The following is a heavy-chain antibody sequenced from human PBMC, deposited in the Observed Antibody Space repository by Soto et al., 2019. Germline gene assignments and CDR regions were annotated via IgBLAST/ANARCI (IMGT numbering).Heavy chain of an antibody. CDR1: GGSISSSSYY. CDR2: IYYSGST. J-gene: IGHJ6*02. V-gene: IGHV4-39*01. CDR3: ARLSGPYGMDV. Sequence: GPGDPSETLSLTCTVSGGSISSSSYYWGWIRQPPGKGLEWIGSIYYSGSTYYNPSLKSRVTISVDTSKNQFSLKLSSVTAADTVVYYCARLSGPYGMDVWGQGTTVTVSS. D-gene: IGHD3-10*01.